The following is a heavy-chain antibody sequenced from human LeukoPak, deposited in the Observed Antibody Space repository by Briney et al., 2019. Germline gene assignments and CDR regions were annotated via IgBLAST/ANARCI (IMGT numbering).Heavy chain of an antibody. Sequence: PSETLSLTCAVYGGSFSGYYWSWIRQPPGKGLEWIGEINHSGSTNYNPSLKSRVTISVDTSKNQFSLKLSSVTAADTAVYYCAGGVSGIAVARGHQYFQHWGQGTLVTVSS. CDR1: GGSFSGYY. V-gene: IGHV4-34*01. CDR3: AGGVSGIAVARGHQYFQH. CDR2: INHSGST. D-gene: IGHD6-19*01. J-gene: IGHJ1*01.